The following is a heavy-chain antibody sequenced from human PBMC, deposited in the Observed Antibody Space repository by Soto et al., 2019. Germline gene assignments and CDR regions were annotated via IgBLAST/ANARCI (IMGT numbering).Heavy chain of an antibody. Sequence: GASVKVSCEASGVSFRIYTISWVRQAPGQGLEWMGRIIPILGIANYAQKFQGRVTITADKSTSTAYMELSSLRSEDTAVYYCARENMPSGLVGSVLPSAPWPTYYYYYMDVWGKGTTVTVSS. CDR2: IIPILGIA. CDR1: GVSFRIYT. CDR3: ARENMPSGLVGSVLPSAPWPTYYYYYMDV. V-gene: IGHV1-69*04. J-gene: IGHJ6*03. D-gene: IGHD2-2*01.